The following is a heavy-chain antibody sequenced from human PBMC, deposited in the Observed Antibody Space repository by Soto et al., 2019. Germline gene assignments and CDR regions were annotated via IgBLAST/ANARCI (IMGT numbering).Heavy chain of an antibody. V-gene: IGHV1-69*01. J-gene: IGHJ6*02. Sequence: QVQLVQSGAEVKKPGSSVKVSCKASGGTFSSYAISWVRQAPGQGLEWMGGIITIFGTANYAQKFQGRVTITADESTSTAYMELSSLRSEDTAVYYCARRRYCSSTSCYMLNDYYYGMDVWGQGTTVTVSS. CDR3: ARRRYCSSTSCYMLNDYYYGMDV. CDR1: GGTFSSYA. CDR2: IITIFGTA. D-gene: IGHD2-2*02.